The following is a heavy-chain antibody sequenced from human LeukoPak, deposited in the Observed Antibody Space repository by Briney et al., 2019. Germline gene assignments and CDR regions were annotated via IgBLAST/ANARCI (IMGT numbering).Heavy chain of an antibody. CDR3: ARQVTTTRGYLDS. J-gene: IGHJ4*02. CDR2: IYYTGSV. D-gene: IGHD4-11*01. Sequence: SETLTLTCNVSGGSVSNSDYYWAWIRQPPGKGLEWIGSIYYTGSVYSNQSLQSRVTLSVDTSKNHFSLGLTSVTAADTAVYCCARQVTTTRGYLDSWGQGTLVTVSS. CDR1: GGSVSNSDYY. V-gene: IGHV4-39*01.